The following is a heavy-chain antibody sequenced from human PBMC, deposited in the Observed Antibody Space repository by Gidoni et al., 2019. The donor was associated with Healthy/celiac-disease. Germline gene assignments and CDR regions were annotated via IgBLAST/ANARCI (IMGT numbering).Heavy chain of an antibody. D-gene: IGHD2-21*02. CDR2: IFPIFGTA. Sequence: QVQLVQSGAEVKKPGSSVKVSCKASGGTFSSSAISWVRQAPGQGLEWMGGIFPIFGTANYAQKFQGRVTITADESTSTAYMELSSLRSEDTAVYYCARAGTYCGGDCYSPHYFDYWGQGTLVTVSS. CDR3: ARAGTYCGGDCYSPHYFDY. CDR1: GGTFSSSA. J-gene: IGHJ4*02. V-gene: IGHV1-69*01.